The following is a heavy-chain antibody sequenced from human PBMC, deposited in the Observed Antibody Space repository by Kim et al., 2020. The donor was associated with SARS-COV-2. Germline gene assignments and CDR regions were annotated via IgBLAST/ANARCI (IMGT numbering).Heavy chain of an antibody. CDR1: GGTFSSYA. D-gene: IGHD4-4*01. CDR3: ARDGNYEGAFDI. J-gene: IGHJ3*02. CDR2: IIPIFGTA. V-gene: IGHV1-69*06. Sequence: SVKVSCKASGGTFSSYAISWVRQAPGQGLEWMGGIIPIFGTANYAQKFQGRVTITADKSTSTAYMELSSLRSEDTAVYYCARDGNYEGAFDIWGQGTMVTVSS.